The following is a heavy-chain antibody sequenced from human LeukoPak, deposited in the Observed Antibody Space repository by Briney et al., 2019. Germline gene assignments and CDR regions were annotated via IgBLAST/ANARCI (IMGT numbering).Heavy chain of an antibody. Sequence: PGGSLRLSCAASGFTFSSYSMNWVRQAPGKGLEWVSSISSSSSYIYYADSVKGRFTISRDNAKNSLYLQMNSLRAEDTAVYYCARDSPYGIYYGMDVWGQGTTVTVSS. J-gene: IGHJ6*02. CDR2: ISSSSSYI. D-gene: IGHD4-17*01. CDR3: ARDSPYGIYYGMDV. CDR1: GFTFSSYS. V-gene: IGHV3-21*01.